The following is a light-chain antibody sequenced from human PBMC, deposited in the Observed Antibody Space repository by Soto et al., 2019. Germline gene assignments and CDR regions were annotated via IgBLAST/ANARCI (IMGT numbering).Light chain of an antibody. CDR1: SSAV. J-gene: IGLJ3*02. Sequence: QSALTQPASVSGSPGQSITISCTATSSAVVSWYQQHPGKAPKLMIYEANKRPSGVSNRFSGSKSGNTASLPISGLQAEDEADYDCCSYAGSGTWVFGGGPLLTVL. CDR2: EAN. V-gene: IGLV2-23*01. CDR3: CSYAGSGTWV.